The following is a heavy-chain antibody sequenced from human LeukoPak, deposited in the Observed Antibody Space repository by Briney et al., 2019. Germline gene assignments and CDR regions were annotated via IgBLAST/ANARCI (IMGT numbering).Heavy chain of an antibody. D-gene: IGHD6-13*01. J-gene: IGHJ6*02. CDR3: ATVDSGIAAAGTNYYYYYYGMDV. CDR2: MNPNSGNT. V-gene: IGHV1-8*02. Sequence: ASVKVSCKASGYTFTGYYMHWVRQAPGQGLEWMGWMNPNSGNTGYAQKFQGRVTMTRNTSISTAYMELSSLRSEDTAVYYCATVDSGIAAAGTNYYYYYYGMDVWGQGTTVTVSS. CDR1: GYTFTGYY.